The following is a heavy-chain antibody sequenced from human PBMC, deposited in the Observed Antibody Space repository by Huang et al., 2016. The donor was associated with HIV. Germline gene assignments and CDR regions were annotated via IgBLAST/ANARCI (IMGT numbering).Heavy chain of an antibody. Sequence: EVQLLESGGGLVQPGGSLRLSCVASGFTFSTYVMSWVRQAPGKGLEWVSAISGSCDNTYYADSVRGRFTISRDTSKSLLSLQMNSLRAEDTAVYYCVKPLDYYDRTGYYNVGDYWGQGTLVTVSA. V-gene: IGHV3-23*01. J-gene: IGHJ4*02. CDR1: GFTFSTYV. CDR2: ISGSCDNT. D-gene: IGHD3-22*01. CDR3: VKPLDYYDRTGYYNVGDY.